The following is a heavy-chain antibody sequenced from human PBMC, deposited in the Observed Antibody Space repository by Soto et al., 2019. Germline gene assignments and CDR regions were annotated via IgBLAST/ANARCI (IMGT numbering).Heavy chain of an antibody. J-gene: IGHJ4*02. CDR1: GGSISSGGYY. CDR2: IYYSGST. V-gene: IGHV4-31*03. D-gene: IGHD3-16*02. Sequence: TLSLTCTVSGGSISSGGYYWSWIRQHPGKGLEWIGYIYYSGSTYYNPSLKSRVTISVDTSKNQFSLKLSSVTAADTAVYYCARSAPYDYVWGSYRYVDYWGQGTLVTVSS. CDR3: ARSAPYDYVWGSYRYVDY.